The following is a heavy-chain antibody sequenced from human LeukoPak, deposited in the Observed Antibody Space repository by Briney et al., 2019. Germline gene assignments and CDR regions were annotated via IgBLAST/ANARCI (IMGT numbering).Heavy chain of an antibody. D-gene: IGHD3-10*01. Sequence: PGGSLRLSCVASGFTFSSYWMHWVRQAPGEGLVWVSRINSDGSTTTYADSVKGRFTISRDNAKNTLYLQMNSLRAEDTAVYYCARGQWFGELYVYWGQGTLVTVSS. CDR2: INSDGSTT. CDR3: ARGQWFGELYVY. J-gene: IGHJ4*02. CDR1: GFTFSSYW. V-gene: IGHV3-74*01.